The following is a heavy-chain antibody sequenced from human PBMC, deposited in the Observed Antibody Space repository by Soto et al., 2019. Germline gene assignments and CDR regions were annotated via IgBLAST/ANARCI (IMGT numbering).Heavy chain of an antibody. D-gene: IGHD5-12*01. Sequence: HLHLQESVSGLGKPSRTLSLTCAVSGCSISSGGDSWSWIRQPPGKGLEWVGYIYHSGSTYYNPSLKSRVTIPEHRSKERCSLKLSSVTAADTAVYYCARGRANISGYTGYDPPYYFDSWGQGTMVTVSS. V-gene: IGHV4-30-2*01. CDR1: GCSISSGGDS. J-gene: IGHJ4*02. CDR3: ARGRANISGYTGYDPPYYFDS. CDR2: IYHSGST.